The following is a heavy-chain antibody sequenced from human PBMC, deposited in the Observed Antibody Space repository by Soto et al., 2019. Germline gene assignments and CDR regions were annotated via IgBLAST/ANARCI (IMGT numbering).Heavy chain of an antibody. J-gene: IGHJ6*02. D-gene: IGHD6-19*01. CDR2: IVVGSGNT. CDR1: GFTFTSSA. V-gene: IGHV1-58*01. CDR3: AAAPDAGIAVAGSDYYYYGMDV. Sequence: SVKVSCKASGFTFTSSAVQWVRQARGQRLEWIGWIVVGSGNTNYAQKFQERVTITRDMSTSTAYMELSSLRSEDTAVYYCAAAPDAGIAVAGSDYYYYGMDVWGQGTTVTVSS.